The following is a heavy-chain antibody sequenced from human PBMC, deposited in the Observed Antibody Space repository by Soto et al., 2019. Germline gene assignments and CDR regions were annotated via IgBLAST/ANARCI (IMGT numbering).Heavy chain of an antibody. Sequence: EVQLLQSGGGLVKPGGSLRLSCATSGFTFSRCDMNWVRQAPGKGLEWVSFISSSASYMYYGDSVKGRFTISRDNSKKSLYLQMNSLRADDTAVYYCARECVDTVTSITIPFDYWGQGALVTVSS. J-gene: IGHJ4*02. D-gene: IGHD5-12*01. CDR2: ISSSASYM. V-gene: IGHV3-21*02. CDR3: ARECVDTVTSITIPFDY. CDR1: GFTFSRCD.